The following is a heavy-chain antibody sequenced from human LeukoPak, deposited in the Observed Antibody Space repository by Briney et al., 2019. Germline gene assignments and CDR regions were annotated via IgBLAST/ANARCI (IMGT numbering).Heavy chain of an antibody. J-gene: IGHJ3*02. CDR2: IKQDGSEK. D-gene: IGHD3-22*01. CDR3: ARLTYYYDSSGYSDAFDI. Sequence: PGGSLRLSCAASGFTFSSYWMSWVRQAPGKGLEWVANIKQDGSEKYYVDSVKGRFTISRDNAKNSLYLQMNSLGAEDTAVYYCARLTYYYDSSGYSDAFDIWGQGTMVTVSS. CDR1: GFTFSSYW. V-gene: IGHV3-7*01.